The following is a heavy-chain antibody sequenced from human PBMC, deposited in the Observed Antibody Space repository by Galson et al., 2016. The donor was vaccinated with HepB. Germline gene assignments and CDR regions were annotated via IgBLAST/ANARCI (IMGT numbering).Heavy chain of an antibody. CDR3: GAFRGEXXGYGGS. Sequence: RLSXAASXXXFSSYXXXWVRXAPGKGLVWVSRISTDGRTANQADSVKGRFTISRENARNTGYLQMNSLTAEGTAXYYCGAFRGEXXGYGGSWSQGTLVTVSS. D-gene: IGHD4-23*01. CDR2: ISTDGRTA. CDR1: XXXFSSYX. V-gene: IGHV3-74*01. J-gene: IGHJ4*02.